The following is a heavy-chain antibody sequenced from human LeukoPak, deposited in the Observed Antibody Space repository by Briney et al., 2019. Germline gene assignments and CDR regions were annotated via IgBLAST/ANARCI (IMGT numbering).Heavy chain of an antibody. Sequence: SETLSLTCTVSGGSISSYYWSWIRQPPGKGLEWIGYIYYSGSTNYNPSLKSRVTISVDTSKNQFSLKLSSVTAADTAVYYCAGDGLERAFDIWGQGTMVTVSS. CDR1: GGSISSYY. J-gene: IGHJ3*02. V-gene: IGHV4-59*01. CDR3: AGDGLERAFDI. CDR2: IYYSGST.